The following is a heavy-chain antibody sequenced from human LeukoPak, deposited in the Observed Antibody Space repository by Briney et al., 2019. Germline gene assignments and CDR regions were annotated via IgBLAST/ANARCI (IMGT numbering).Heavy chain of an antibody. CDR1: GGSFSGYY. J-gene: IGHJ6*02. CDR2: INHSGST. Sequence: SETLSPTCAVYGGSFSGYYWSWIRQPPGKGLEWIGEINHSGSTNYNPSLKSRVTISVDTSKNQFSLKLSSVTAADTAVYYCARDMRRYQLPYYYYYGMDVWGQGTTVTVSS. CDR3: ARDMRRYQLPYYYYYGMDV. V-gene: IGHV4-34*01. D-gene: IGHD2-2*01.